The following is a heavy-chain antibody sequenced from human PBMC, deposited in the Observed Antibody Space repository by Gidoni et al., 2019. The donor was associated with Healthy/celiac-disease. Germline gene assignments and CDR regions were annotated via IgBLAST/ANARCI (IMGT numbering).Heavy chain of an antibody. CDR2: INHSGST. Sequence: QVQLQQWGAGLLKPSETLSLTCAVYGGSFSGYYCSWIRQPPGKGLEWIGEINHSGSTNYNPSLKCRVTISVDTSKNQFSLKLSSVTAADTAVYYCARRRISPLGYCSSTSCQNYYGMDVWGQGTTVTVSS. D-gene: IGHD2-2*01. V-gene: IGHV4-34*01. J-gene: IGHJ6*02. CDR3: ARRRISPLGYCSSTSCQNYYGMDV. CDR1: GGSFSGYY.